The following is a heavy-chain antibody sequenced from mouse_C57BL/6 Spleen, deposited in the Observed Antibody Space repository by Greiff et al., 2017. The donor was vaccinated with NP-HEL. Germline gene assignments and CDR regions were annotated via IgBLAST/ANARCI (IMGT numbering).Heavy chain of an antibody. Sequence: EVKLVESGPGLVKPSQSLSLTCSVTGYSITSGYYWNWIRQFPGNKLEWMGYISYDGSNNYNPSLKNRISITRDTSKNQFFLKLNSVTTEDTATYYCARDYGSSYRAYWGQGTLVTVSA. CDR2: ISYDGSN. V-gene: IGHV3-6*01. D-gene: IGHD1-1*01. J-gene: IGHJ3*01. CDR3: ARDYGSSYRAY. CDR1: GYSITSGYY.